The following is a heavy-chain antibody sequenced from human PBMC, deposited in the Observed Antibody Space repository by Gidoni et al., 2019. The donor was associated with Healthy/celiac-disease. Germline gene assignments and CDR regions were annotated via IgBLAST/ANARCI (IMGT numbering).Heavy chain of an antibody. CDR1: GFTFDDYG. V-gene: IGHV3-20*04. CDR2: INWNGGST. CDR3: AILLEGQQLAND. Sequence: EVQLVESVGGVVRLGGSLSLSCAASGFTFDDYGMSWVRQAPGKGLEWVSGINWNGGSTGYADSVKGRFTISRDNAKNSLYLQMNSLRAEDTALYYCAILLEGQQLANDWGQGTLVTVSS. J-gene: IGHJ4*02. D-gene: IGHD6-13*01.